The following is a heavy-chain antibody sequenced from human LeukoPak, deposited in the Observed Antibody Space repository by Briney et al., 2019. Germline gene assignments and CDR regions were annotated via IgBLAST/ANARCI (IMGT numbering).Heavy chain of an antibody. D-gene: IGHD3-22*01. CDR3: ARVGYYDSSGDDAFDI. J-gene: IGHJ3*02. CDR1: GGSINNYY. Sequence: SETLSLTCSVSGGSINNYYWSWIRQPPGKGLEWIGYIYYSGSTNYNPSLKSRVTISVDTSKNQFSLKLSSGTAADTAVYYCARVGYYDSSGDDAFDIWGQGTMVTVSS. CDR2: IYYSGST. V-gene: IGHV4-59*01.